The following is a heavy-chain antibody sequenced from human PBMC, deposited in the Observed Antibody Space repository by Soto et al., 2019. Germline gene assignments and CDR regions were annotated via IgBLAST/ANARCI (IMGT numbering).Heavy chain of an antibody. D-gene: IGHD5-12*01. CDR3: AREGSYSAYNFAHGIQLWSFDF. CDR1: GGSINTFY. J-gene: IGHJ4*02. CDR2: IFSSGST. Sequence: PSETLSLTCTVSGGSINTFYWSWVRQPAGKGLEWIGRIFSSGSTSFNPSLESRVAMPVDTSKSHFSLNLSSVTAADMAVYYCAREGSYSAYNFAHGIQLWSFDFWGQGALVTVSS. V-gene: IGHV4-4*07.